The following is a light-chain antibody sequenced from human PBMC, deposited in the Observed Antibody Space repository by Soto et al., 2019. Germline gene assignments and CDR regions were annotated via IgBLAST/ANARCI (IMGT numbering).Light chain of an antibody. Sequence: EIVLTQSPATLSLSPGERATLSCRASQSVSSYLAWYQQKPGQAPSLLIYDSSNRATAIPARFSGSGSGTDFTLTISSLEPEDFAVYYWQQRSNWPLTFGGGTKVEIK. CDR1: QSVSSY. J-gene: IGKJ4*01. CDR3: QQRSNWPLT. V-gene: IGKV3-11*01. CDR2: DSS.